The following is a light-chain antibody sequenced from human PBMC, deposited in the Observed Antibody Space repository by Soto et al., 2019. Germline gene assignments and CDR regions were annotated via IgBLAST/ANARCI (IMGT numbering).Light chain of an antibody. Sequence: QSVLTQPPSVSAAPGQQVTITCSGSSSNIGDNYVSWYQHLPGTAPKLVVYDNDRRPSGIPGRFSGSKSGTSATLVITGLQTGDEADYYCSSYAGSNNYVFGTWTKVTVL. CDR3: SSYAGSNNYV. CDR1: SSNIGDNY. J-gene: IGLJ1*01. CDR2: DND. V-gene: IGLV1-51*01.